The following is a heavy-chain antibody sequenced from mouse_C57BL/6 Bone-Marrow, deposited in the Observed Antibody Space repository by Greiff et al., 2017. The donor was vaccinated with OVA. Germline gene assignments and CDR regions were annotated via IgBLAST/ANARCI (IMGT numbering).Heavy chain of an antibody. CDR2: IDPEDGET. Sequence: VHVKQSGAELVKPGASVKLSCTASGFNIKDYYMHWVKQRTEQGLEWIGRIDPEDGETKYAPKFQGKATITADTSSNTAYLQLSSLTSEDTAVYYCARQFITTVVPYFDYWGQGTTLTVSS. J-gene: IGHJ2*01. V-gene: IGHV14-2*01. CDR1: GFNIKDYY. D-gene: IGHD1-1*01. CDR3: ARQFITTVVPYFDY.